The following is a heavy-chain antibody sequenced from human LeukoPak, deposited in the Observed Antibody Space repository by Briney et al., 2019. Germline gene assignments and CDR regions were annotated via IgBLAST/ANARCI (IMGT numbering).Heavy chain of an antibody. Sequence: SETLSLTCTVSGGSINGYYWTWIRQPPGKGLEWIGYIYYSGSTNYNPSLKSRVSISVDTSKNQFSLRLRSVTAADTAVYYCARRPPDMVAFDYWGQGTLVTVSS. CDR3: ARRPPDMVAFDY. D-gene: IGHD5-18*01. V-gene: IGHV4-59*01. J-gene: IGHJ4*02. CDR2: IYYSGST. CDR1: GGSINGYY.